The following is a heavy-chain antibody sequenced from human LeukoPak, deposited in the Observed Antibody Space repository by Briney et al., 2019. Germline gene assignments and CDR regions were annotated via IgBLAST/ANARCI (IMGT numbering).Heavy chain of an antibody. V-gene: IGHV4-39*07. D-gene: IGHD3-10*01. CDR3: ARTRYYYNSRSYGAPYYFDY. CDR1: GGSISSSNYY. Sequence: PSETLSLTCTVSGGSISSSNYYWGWIRQPPGKGLEWIGSIHYSGSTYYNPSLKSRVTISVDTSKNQFSLKLSSVTAADTAVYYCARTRYYYNSRSYGAPYYFDYWGQGTLVTVSS. J-gene: IGHJ4*02. CDR2: IHYSGST.